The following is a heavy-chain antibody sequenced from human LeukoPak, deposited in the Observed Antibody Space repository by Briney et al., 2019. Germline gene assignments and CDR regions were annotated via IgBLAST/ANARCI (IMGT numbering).Heavy chain of an antibody. CDR3: AKRLCGGMCNSGFDY. D-gene: IGHD2-15*01. V-gene: IGHV3-23*01. Sequence: GGSLRLSCAASGFPFSIYAMKWVRQAPGKGLEWDSLISDNGERTYYADSVKGRFTVSRDNSENTLYLQLSSLRAEDTAVYYCAKRLCGGMCNSGFDYWGQGALVTVSS. CDR2: ISDNGERT. J-gene: IGHJ4*02. CDR1: GFPFSIYA.